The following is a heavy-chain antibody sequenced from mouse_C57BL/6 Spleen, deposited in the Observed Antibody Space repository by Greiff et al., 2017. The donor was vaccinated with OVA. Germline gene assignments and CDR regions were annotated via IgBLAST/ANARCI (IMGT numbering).Heavy chain of an antibody. J-gene: IGHJ2*01. Sequence: VQLQQSGPVLVKPGASVKMSCKASGYTFTDYYMNWVKQSHGKSLEWIGVINPYNGGTSYNQKFKGKATLTVDKSSSTAYMELNSLTSEDSAVYYCASWGVWSRGDYWGQGTTLTVSS. CDR1: GYTFTDYY. CDR2: INPYNGGT. CDR3: ASWGVWSRGDY. V-gene: IGHV1-19*01. D-gene: IGHD2-2*01.